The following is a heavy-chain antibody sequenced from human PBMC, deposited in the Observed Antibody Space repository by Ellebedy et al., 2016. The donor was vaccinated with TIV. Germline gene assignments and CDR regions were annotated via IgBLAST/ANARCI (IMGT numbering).Heavy chain of an antibody. CDR2: ISWNSGSI. Sequence: GGSLRLSXAASGFTFDDYAMHWVRQAPGKGLEWVSGISWNSGSIGYADSVKGRFTISRDNAKNSLYLQMNSLRAEDTALYYCAKVQLGGFDYWGQGTLVTVSS. V-gene: IGHV3-9*01. CDR3: AKVQLGGFDY. J-gene: IGHJ4*02. D-gene: IGHD6-6*01. CDR1: GFTFDDYA.